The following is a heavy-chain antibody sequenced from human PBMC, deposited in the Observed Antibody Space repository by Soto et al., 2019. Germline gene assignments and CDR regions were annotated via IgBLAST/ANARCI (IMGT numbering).Heavy chain of an antibody. CDR2: IYYTGST. CDR3: ATRGGSSWYFDL. CDR1: GGSFNSSRYF. V-gene: IGHV4-39*01. Sequence: QLQLQESGPGLVKPSETLSLTCTVSGGSFNSSRYFWGWVRQPPGKALEWIGSIYYTGSTYSNPSLSSRVTISADTSKNQFSLKLSSVTAADTAVYYCATRGGSSWYFDLWGRGTLVTVSS. D-gene: IGHD6-13*01. J-gene: IGHJ2*01.